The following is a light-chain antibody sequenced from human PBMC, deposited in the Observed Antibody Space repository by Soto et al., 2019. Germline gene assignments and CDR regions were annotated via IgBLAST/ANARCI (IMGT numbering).Light chain of an antibody. J-gene: IGKJ4*01. CDR1: QSVSSY. V-gene: IGKV3-11*01. CDR2: DAS. CDR3: HQRSNWPST. Sequence: EIVLTQSPATLSLSPGDRATLSCRAIQSVSSYLAWYQQKPGQAPRLLIYDASNRATGIPARFSGSGSGTDFTLTITSPEPEDFTVYYCHQRSNWPSTFGGGTTVEIK.